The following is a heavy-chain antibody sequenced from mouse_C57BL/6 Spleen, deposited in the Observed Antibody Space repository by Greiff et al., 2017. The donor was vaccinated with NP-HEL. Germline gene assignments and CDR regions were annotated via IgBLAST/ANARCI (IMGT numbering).Heavy chain of an antibody. CDR2: IDPENGDT. V-gene: IGHV14-4*01. CDR1: GFNIKDDY. Sequence: EVQLQQSGAELVRPGASVKLSCTASGFNIKDDYMHWVKQRPEQGLEWIGLIDPENGDTEYASKFQGKATITADTSSNTAYLQLSSLTSEDTAVYYCTNYNYSNYIWFAYWGQGTLVTVSA. CDR3: TNYNYSNYIWFAY. D-gene: IGHD2-5*01. J-gene: IGHJ3*01.